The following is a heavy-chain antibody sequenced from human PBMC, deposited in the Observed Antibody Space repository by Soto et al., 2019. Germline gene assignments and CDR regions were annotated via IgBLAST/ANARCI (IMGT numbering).Heavy chain of an antibody. Sequence: QVQLQESGPGLVKASQTLSLTCTVSGGSIRNGNYYWSWIRQLPGKGLEWIGNIYYIGTTSYNPTLKRQVNTSIDPSKNQFSLELTSVLAAETAVYYCAKNETTRPWFDPWGQGTLVTVSS. CDR3: AKNETTRPWFDP. CDR1: GGSIRNGNYY. J-gene: IGHJ5*02. V-gene: IGHV4-31*01. CDR2: IYYIGTT. D-gene: IGHD1-1*01.